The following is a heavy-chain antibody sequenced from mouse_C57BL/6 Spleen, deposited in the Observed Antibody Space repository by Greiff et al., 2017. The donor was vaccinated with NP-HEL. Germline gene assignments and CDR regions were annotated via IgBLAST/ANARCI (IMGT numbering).Heavy chain of an antibody. CDR3: ARGITTVVATPCAY. CDR1: GYAFTNYL. V-gene: IGHV1-54*01. Sequence: QVHVKQSGAELVRPGTSVKVSCKASGYAFTNYLIEWVKQRPGQGLEWIGVINPGSGGTKYTEKFKGKATLTADKSSSTAYMQLSSLTSEDSAVYVCARGITTVVATPCAYWGQGTLVTVSA. D-gene: IGHD1-1*01. CDR2: INPGSGGT. J-gene: IGHJ3*01.